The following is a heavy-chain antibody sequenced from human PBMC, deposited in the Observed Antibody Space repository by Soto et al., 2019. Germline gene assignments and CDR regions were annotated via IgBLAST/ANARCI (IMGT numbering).Heavy chain of an antibody. V-gene: IGHV4-34*01. CDR2: INDRGSI. D-gene: IGHD3-9*01. Sequence: QVQLQQWGAGPLRPLETLSLTCGVSGGSFSGYYWAWIRQSPGKGLEWIGEINDRGSINYNPSLKSRVSIPVDTSKNHYSLNLRSVTAAATAVYYCARESHDILTGPPWVWYFDLWGRGTLVTVSS. CDR3: ARESHDILTGPPWVWYFDL. J-gene: IGHJ2*01. CDR1: GGSFSGYY.